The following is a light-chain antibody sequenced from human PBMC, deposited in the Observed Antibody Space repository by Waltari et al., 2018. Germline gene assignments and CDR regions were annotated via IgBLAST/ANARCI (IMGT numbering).Light chain of an antibody. CDR3: QQYEGLPRT. J-gene: IGKJ2*02. Sequence: IQMTQSPSSLPASVGHRVTIICQAIQHIYNYLNWYQQKPGKAPKLLIYAASNLQTGVPSRFSEGGSGTDFTFVISNLQPEDIATYYCQQYEGLPRTFGQGTKLEMK. V-gene: IGKV1-33*01. CDR1: QHIYNY. CDR2: AAS.